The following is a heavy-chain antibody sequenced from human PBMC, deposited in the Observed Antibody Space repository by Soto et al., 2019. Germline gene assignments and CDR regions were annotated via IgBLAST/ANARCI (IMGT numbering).Heavy chain of an antibody. J-gene: IGHJ6*02. CDR3: ARDPYSYGLYYYGMHV. D-gene: IGHD5-18*01. Sequence: GGSLRLSCAASGFTFSSYWMSWVRQAPGKGLEWVANIKQDGSEKYYVDSVKGRFTISRDNAKNSLYLQMNSLRAEDTAVYYCARDPYSYGLYYYGMHVWGQGTKVTV. V-gene: IGHV3-7*01. CDR1: GFTFSSYW. CDR2: IKQDGSEK.